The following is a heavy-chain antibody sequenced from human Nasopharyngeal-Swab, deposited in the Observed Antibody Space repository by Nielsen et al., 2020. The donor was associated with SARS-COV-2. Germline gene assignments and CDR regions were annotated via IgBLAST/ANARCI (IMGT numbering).Heavy chain of an antibody. Sequence: SETLSLTCTVSGGSISSYYWSWIRQPPGKGLEWIGYIDYSGSTNYNLSLKSRVTISVDTSKNQFSLKLSSVTAADTAVYYCARDLSYGSGQTGYGMDVWGQGTTVTVSS. CDR3: ARDLSYGSGQTGYGMDV. J-gene: IGHJ6*02. CDR1: GGSISSYY. D-gene: IGHD3-10*01. V-gene: IGHV4-59*01. CDR2: IDYSGST.